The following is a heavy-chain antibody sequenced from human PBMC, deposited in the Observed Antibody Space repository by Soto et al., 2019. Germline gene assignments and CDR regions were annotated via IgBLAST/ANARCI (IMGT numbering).Heavy chain of an antibody. CDR3: ARVGAMVRGVKYYYGMDV. D-gene: IGHD3-10*01. CDR1: GGSISSSTYY. Sequence: SETLSLTCTVSGGSISSSTYYWSWIRQHPGKGLEWIGYIYYSGSTYYNPSLKSRVTISVDTSKNQFSLKLSSVTAADTAVYYCARVGAMVRGVKYYYGMDVWGQGTTVTVSS. CDR2: IYYSGST. V-gene: IGHV4-31*03. J-gene: IGHJ6*02.